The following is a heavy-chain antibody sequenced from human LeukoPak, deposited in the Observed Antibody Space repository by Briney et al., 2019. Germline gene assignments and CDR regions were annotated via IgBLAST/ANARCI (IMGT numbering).Heavy chain of an antibody. V-gene: IGHV3-48*04. D-gene: IGHD3-22*01. CDR3: ASWYYYDSSGYPDY. CDR2: ISSSSSTI. Sequence: GGSLRLSCAASGFTFSSYSMNWVRQAPGKGLEWVSYISSSSSTIYYADSVKGRFTISRDNAKNSLYLQMNSLRAEDTAVYYCASWYYYDSSGYPDYWGQGTLVTVSS. J-gene: IGHJ4*02. CDR1: GFTFSSYS.